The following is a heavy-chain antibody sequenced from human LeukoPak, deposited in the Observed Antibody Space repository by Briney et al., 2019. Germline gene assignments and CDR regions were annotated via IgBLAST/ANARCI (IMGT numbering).Heavy chain of an antibody. CDR2: IIPIFGTA. D-gene: IGHD1-26*01. J-gene: IGHJ4*02. V-gene: IGHV1-69*13. CDR3: ATPNYSGSYQRFDY. CDR1: GGTFSSYA. Sequence: GASVKVSCKASGGTFSSYAISWVRQAPGQGLEWMGGIIPIFGTANYAQKFQGRVTITADESTSTAYMELSSLRSEDTAVYYCATPNYSGSYQRFDYWGQGTLVTVSP.